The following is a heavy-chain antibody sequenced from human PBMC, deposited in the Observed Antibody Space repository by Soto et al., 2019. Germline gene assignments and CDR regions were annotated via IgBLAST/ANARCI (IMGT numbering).Heavy chain of an antibody. CDR2: ISNSGST. V-gene: IGHV4-30-4*01. D-gene: IGHD5-18*01. CDR3: ATESGSTYGYFDH. CDR1: GGSVTIDEDY. Sequence: SETLSLTCTVSGGSVTIDEDYWTCIRQSPGKGLEWIGYISNSGSTGYNPSLKTRLSMSVDRSKNQFTLRLTSVTAADTAVYFCATESGSTYGYFDHWGQGTQVTVSS. J-gene: IGHJ4*02.